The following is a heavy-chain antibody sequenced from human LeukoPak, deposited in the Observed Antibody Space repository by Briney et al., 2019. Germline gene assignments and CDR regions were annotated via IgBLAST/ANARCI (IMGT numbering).Heavy chain of an antibody. CDR3: AREMDTAMVALYGY. J-gene: IGHJ4*02. V-gene: IGHV1-2*02. D-gene: IGHD5-18*01. Sequence: ASVKVSCKASGYTFTGYYMHWVRQAPGQGLEWMGWINPNSGGTNYAQKFQGRVTMTRDTSISTAYMELSRPRSDDTAVYYCAREMDTAMVALYGYWGQGTLVTVSS. CDR2: INPNSGGT. CDR1: GYTFTGYY.